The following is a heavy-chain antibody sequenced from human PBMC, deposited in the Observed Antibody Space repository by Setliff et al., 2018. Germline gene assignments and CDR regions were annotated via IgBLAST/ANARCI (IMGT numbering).Heavy chain of an antibody. CDR3: ARGGKILEWLYAHDY. CDR1: GGSISSSSYY. D-gene: IGHD3-3*01. Sequence: SETRSLTCTVSGGSISSSSYYWGWIRQPPGKGLEWIGSIYYSGSTYYNPSLKSRVTISVDTSKNQFSLKLSSVTAADTAVYYCARGGKILEWLYAHDYWGQGTLVTVSS. V-gene: IGHV4-39*07. CDR2: IYYSGST. J-gene: IGHJ4*02.